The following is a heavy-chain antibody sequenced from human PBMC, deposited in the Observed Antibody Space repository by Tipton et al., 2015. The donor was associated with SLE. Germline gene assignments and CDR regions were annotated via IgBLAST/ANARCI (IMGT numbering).Heavy chain of an antibody. Sequence: LRLSCIVSGDSISNYYWSWIRQPPGKGLEWIGYIYYSGSTNYNPSLKSRVTMSIDASQNRVSLRLKSVSAADTAVYYCARGSDGEYVRYFDVWGPGTLVTVSS. V-gene: IGHV4-59*12. CDR1: GDSISNYY. J-gene: IGHJ2*01. CDR3: ARGSDGEYVRYFDV. D-gene: IGHD4-17*01. CDR2: IYYSGST.